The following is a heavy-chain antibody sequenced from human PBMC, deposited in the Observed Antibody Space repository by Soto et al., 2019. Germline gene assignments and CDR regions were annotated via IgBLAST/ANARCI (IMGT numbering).Heavy chain of an antibody. J-gene: IGHJ3*02. CDR3: ARVRSSSWGLDAFDM. V-gene: IGHV3-72*01. D-gene: IGHD6-13*01. CDR2: IRNKANSYHT. Sequence: GGSLRLSCAASGFTFSDHYMDWVRQAPGKGLEWVGRIRNKANSYHTEYAESGKGRFTISRDDSLNSLYLQMNSVKTEDTAVYCCARVRSSSWGLDAFDMWGQGTMVTVSS. CDR1: GFTFSDHY.